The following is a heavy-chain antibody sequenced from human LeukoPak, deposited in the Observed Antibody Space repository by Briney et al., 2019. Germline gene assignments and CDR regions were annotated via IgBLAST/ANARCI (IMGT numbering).Heavy chain of an antibody. CDR3: ARLDSSGYRLDAFDI. V-gene: IGHV4-4*07. J-gene: IGHJ3*02. D-gene: IGHD3-22*01. Sequence: SETLSLTCTVSGGSISSYYWSWIRQPAGKGLEWIGRIYTSGSTNYNPSLKSRVTMSVDTSKNQFSLKLSSVTAADTAVYYCARLDSSGYRLDAFDIWGQGTMVTVSS. CDR2: IYTSGST. CDR1: GGSISSYY.